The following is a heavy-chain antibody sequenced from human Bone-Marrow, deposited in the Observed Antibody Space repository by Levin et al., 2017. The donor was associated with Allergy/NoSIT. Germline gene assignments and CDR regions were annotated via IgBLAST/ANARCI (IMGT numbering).Heavy chain of an antibody. V-gene: IGHV3-74*01. Sequence: TGGSLRLSCAASGFTFSAYRMHWVRQAPGKGLVWVSRIYSDGSDTNYADSVKGRFTISRDNAKNTLYLQMNNLRAEDTAVYYCARDRVIVTYDAFDIWGQGTMVTVSS. D-gene: IGHD2-21*01. CDR1: GFTFSAYR. CDR2: IYSDGSDT. J-gene: IGHJ3*02. CDR3: ARDRVIVTYDAFDI.